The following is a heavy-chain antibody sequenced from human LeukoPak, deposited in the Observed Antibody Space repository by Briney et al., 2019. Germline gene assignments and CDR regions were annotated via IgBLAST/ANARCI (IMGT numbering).Heavy chain of an antibody. J-gene: IGHJ4*02. Sequence: PSETLSLTCTVSGGSISSYYWSWIQQPPGKGLEWIGYISNTGSTKYNPSLKSRVTISVDTSKNQFSLKLSSVTAADTAVYYCARLLAYCGGDCYVLDYWGQGTLVTVSS. CDR1: GGSISSYY. CDR3: ARLLAYCGGDCYVLDY. V-gene: IGHV4-59*08. CDR2: ISNTGST. D-gene: IGHD2-21*02.